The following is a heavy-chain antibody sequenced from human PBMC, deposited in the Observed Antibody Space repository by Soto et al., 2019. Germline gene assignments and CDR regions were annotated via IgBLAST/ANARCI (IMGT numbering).Heavy chain of an antibody. V-gene: IGHV4-39*01. D-gene: IGHD2-2*01. CDR3: ARRGSASWRNRFDS. CDR2: IYYDGST. CDR1: GGSITSTIDY. J-gene: IGHJ5*01. Sequence: SETLSLTCSVSGGSITSTIDYWGWIRQSPGKGLEWIGNIYYDGSTFYNPSLKSRVTISVDTSKRQFSLRVSSVTAEDTAVYYRARRGSASWRNRFDSWGHGTLVTVPS.